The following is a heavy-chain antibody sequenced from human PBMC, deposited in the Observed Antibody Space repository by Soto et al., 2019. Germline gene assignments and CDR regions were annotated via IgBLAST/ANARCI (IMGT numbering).Heavy chain of an antibody. CDR3: ARGRGEFDA. CDR2: INYSGST. J-gene: IGHJ5*02. Sequence: GGSISSGGYSWRWIRQPPGKSLEWIGDINYSGSTYYNPSLKSRATISIDTSKNQLSLNLRSVSAADTAVYYCARGRGEFDAWGQGTPVTVSS. CDR1: GGSISSGGYS. D-gene: IGHD2-21*01. V-gene: IGHV4-30-2*04.